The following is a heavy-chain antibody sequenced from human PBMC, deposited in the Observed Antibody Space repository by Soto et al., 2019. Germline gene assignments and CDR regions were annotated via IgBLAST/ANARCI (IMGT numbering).Heavy chain of an antibody. Sequence: PSETLSLTCTVPGGSISSYYWSWIRQPPGKGLEWIGYIYYSGSTNYNPSLKSRVTISVDTSKNQFSLKLSSVTAADTAVYYCARIQTMIVPQGAFDIWGQGTMVTVSS. V-gene: IGHV4-59*01. D-gene: IGHD3-22*01. J-gene: IGHJ3*02. CDR2: IYYSGST. CDR3: ARIQTMIVPQGAFDI. CDR1: GGSISSYY.